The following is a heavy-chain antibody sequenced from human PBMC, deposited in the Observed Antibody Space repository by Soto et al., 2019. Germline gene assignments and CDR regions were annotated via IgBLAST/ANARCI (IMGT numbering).Heavy chain of an antibody. CDR1: GYSFTNFH. J-gene: IGHJ4*02. CDR2: IDPEDGKT. V-gene: IGHV1-24*01. D-gene: IGHD3-10*01. Sequence: ASVKVSCKASGYSFTNFHIHWVRQAPGQGLEWMGSIDPEDGKTIYAQKFQGRATMTEDTSTDTAYMELSSLRSEDTAVYYCATSVFRFGDNDYWGQGTLVTVSS. CDR3: ATSVFRFGDNDY.